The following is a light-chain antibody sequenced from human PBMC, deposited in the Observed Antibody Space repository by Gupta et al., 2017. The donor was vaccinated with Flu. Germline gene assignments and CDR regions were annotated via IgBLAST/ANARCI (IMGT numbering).Light chain of an antibody. V-gene: IGLV2-14*01. CDR3: SSYTSSSTVV. Sequence: SITISCTGTSSDVGGYNYVSWYQQHPGKAPNLMIYEVSNRPSGVSNRFSGSKSGNTASLTISGLQAEDEADYYCSSYTSSSTVVFGGGTKLTVL. J-gene: IGLJ2*01. CDR1: SSDVGGYNY. CDR2: EVS.